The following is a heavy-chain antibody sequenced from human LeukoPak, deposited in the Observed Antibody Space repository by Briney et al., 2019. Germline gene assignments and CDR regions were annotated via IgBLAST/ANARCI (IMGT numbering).Heavy chain of an antibody. Sequence: ASVKVSCKVSEYSVTEVAIHWVRQTGQGLEWMGWISAQHGQTEYAPNSQDRVTMTTDTYTNTAYMELRSLRSDDTAVYYCAGSLGYCTSNVCYLKYWGQGTLVTVSS. J-gene: IGHJ4*02. V-gene: IGHV1-18*04. CDR1: EYSVTEVA. D-gene: IGHD2-8*01. CDR2: ISAQHGQT. CDR3: AGSLGYCTSNVCYLKY.